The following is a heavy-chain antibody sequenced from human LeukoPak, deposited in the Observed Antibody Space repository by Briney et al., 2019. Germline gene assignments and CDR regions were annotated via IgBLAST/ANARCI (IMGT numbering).Heavy chain of an antibody. J-gene: IGHJ6*02. V-gene: IGHV1-69*13. Sequence: SVKVSCKASGGTFSSYAISWMRQAPGQGLEWMGGIIPIFGTANYAQKFQGRVTITADESTSTAYMELSSLRSEDTAVYYCARSSLGYCSSTSCPAGYYYYYGMDVWGQGTTVTVSS. CDR1: GGTFSSYA. CDR3: ARSSLGYCSSTSCPAGYYYYYGMDV. CDR2: IIPIFGTA. D-gene: IGHD2-2*01.